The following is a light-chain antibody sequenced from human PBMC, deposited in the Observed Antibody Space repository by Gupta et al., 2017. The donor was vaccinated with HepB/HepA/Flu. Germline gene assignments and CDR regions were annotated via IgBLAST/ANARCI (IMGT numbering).Light chain of an antibody. CDR1: SNDIGNYNY. CDR3: SADAGTNTVI. Sequence: QSALTQPPSASGSPVQSVTISCTGTSNDIGNYNYVSWYQQHPGEAHKLIIYEAFKRPAGVPGRFSASKAGNTASLTVSGLQQEEEANYYCSADAGTNTVIFGGGTKLTVL. J-gene: IGLJ2*01. CDR2: EAF. V-gene: IGLV2-8*01.